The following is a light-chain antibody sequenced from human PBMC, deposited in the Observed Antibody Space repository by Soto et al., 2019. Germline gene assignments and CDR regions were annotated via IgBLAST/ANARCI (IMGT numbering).Light chain of an antibody. J-gene: IGLJ2*01. CDR1: HADIGLNT. CDR3: ATWADNMGSEMV. CDR2: DSH. Sequence: QSALAQPPSVSGTPGQSVTITCSGSHADIGLNTVHWDQQFPGTPPKLLIHDSHQRPSGVPDRFSGSKSGTSASLVISDLQSEDEAAYYCATWADNMGSEMVFGGGTKLTVL. V-gene: IGLV1-44*01.